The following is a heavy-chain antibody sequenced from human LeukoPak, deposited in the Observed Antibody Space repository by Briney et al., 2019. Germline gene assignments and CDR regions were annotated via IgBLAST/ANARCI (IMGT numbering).Heavy chain of an antibody. CDR3: AKGSSSSGWNSFDY. J-gene: IGHJ4*02. CDR1: GFTFSSFG. Sequence: GGSLRLSCAASGFTFSSFGMHWVRQAPGKGLEWVAVIWNDGTNKYYVDSVKGRFTISRDNSKNTLYLQMNSLRAEDTAVYYCAKGSSSSGWNSFDYWGQGTLVTVSS. CDR2: IWNDGTNK. D-gene: IGHD6-19*01. V-gene: IGHV3-33*06.